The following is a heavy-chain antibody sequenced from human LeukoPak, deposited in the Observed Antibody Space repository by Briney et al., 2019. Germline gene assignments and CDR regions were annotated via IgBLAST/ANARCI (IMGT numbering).Heavy chain of an antibody. V-gene: IGHV3-23*01. J-gene: IGHJ1*01. CDR1: GLTFNNYA. Sequence: GGSLRLSCAVSGLTFNNYAMSWVRQAPGKGLEWVSGISGRGASKYYADSVKGRFTISRDNSKNTLYLQMNSLRAEDTAVYYCAKENYGDSTGGRFQHWGQGTLVTVSS. CDR2: ISGRGASK. D-gene: IGHD4-17*01. CDR3: AKENYGDSTGGRFQH.